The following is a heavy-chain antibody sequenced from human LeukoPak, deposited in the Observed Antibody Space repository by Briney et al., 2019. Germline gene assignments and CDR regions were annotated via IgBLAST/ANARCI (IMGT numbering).Heavy chain of an antibody. CDR3: ARQNYGNPDY. D-gene: IGHD3-16*01. CDR1: GFTYSSNW. V-gene: IGHV3-74*01. CDR2: VSGDGSIT. Sequence: GGSLRLSCAASGFTYSSNWMHWVRQAPGKGLVWVSRVSGDGSITYYADSVKGRFTMSRDNAKNTLYLQINSLRVEDTAVYYCARQNYGNPDYWGQGILVTVSS. J-gene: IGHJ4*02.